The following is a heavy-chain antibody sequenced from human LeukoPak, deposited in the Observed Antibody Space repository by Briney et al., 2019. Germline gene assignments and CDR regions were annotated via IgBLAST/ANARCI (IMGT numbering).Heavy chain of an antibody. J-gene: IGHJ4*02. D-gene: IGHD3-16*01. Sequence: GGSLRLSCAASGFTFSSYGMHWIRQAPGKGLEWVAFIRNDGSIIYNADSVKGRFTISRDNSKNTLYLQMNSLRAEDTAVYYCAKDTPLCYFDYWGQGTLVTVSS. CDR2: IRNDGSII. CDR3: AKDTPLCYFDY. V-gene: IGHV3-30*02. CDR1: GFTFSSYG.